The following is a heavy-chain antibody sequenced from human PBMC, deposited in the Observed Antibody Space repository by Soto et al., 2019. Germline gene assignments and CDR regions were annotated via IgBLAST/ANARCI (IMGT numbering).Heavy chain of an antibody. D-gene: IGHD2-2*01. J-gene: IGHJ5*02. CDR2: IYYSGST. Sequence: SETLSLTCTVSGGSISSYYWSWVRQPPGKGREWVWYIYYSGSTNYNPSLKPPVTISVDTSKNPSSLKLSPVTAADTAVYYCARTPASGYCSSTSCYSFFGWFDPWGQGTLVTVSS. CDR3: ARTPASGYCSSTSCYSFFGWFDP. V-gene: IGHV4-59*01. CDR1: GGSISSYY.